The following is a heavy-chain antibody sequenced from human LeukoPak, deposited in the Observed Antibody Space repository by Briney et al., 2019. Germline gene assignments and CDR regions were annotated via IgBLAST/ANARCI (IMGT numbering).Heavy chain of an antibody. CDR2: VYYSGST. V-gene: IGHV4-39*01. Sequence: SETLSLTCTVSGGSISSSSYYWVWIRQPPGKGLEWIGGVYYSGSTYYNPSLKSRVTISVDTSKNQFSLKLSSVTAADTAVYYCARSTYSIKNWYDPWGQGTLVTVSS. D-gene: IGHD6-13*01. CDR3: ARSTYSIKNWYDP. CDR1: GGSISSSSYY. J-gene: IGHJ5*02.